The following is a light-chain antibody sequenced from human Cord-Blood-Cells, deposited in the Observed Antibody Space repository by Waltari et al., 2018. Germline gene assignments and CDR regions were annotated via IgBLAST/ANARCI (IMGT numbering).Light chain of an antibody. CDR2: DVS. CDR3: SSYTSSSTLV. Sequence: QSALTQPASVSGSPGQSITLSCTGTSSDVAGYNYVSWYQQHPGKAPKLMIYDVSNRSSGVSNRFSGSKSGNTASLTISGLQAEDEADYYCSSYTSSSTLVFGTGTKVTVL. J-gene: IGLJ1*01. CDR1: SSDVAGYNY. V-gene: IGLV2-14*01.